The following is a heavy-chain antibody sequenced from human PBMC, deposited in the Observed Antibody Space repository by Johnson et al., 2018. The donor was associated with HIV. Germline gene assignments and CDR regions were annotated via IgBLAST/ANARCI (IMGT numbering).Heavy chain of an antibody. CDR2: IWYAGSNK. CDR3: AKERKLGGLYPAFDI. CDR1: GFTFSSYG. V-gene: IGHV3-33*06. Sequence: QVQLVESGGGVVQPGRSLRLSCAASGFTFSSYGMHWVRQAPGKGLEWVAVIWYAGSNKFYAASVKGRITISRDNSKNTLYLQMNSLRAEDTAVYYCAKERKLGGLYPAFDIWGQGTMVTVSS. J-gene: IGHJ3*02. D-gene: IGHD7-27*01.